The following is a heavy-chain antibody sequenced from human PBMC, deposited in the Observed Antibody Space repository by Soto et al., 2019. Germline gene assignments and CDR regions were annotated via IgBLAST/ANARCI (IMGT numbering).Heavy chain of an antibody. D-gene: IGHD4-17*01. CDR3: ARDQSDYYVTFLHWFDP. J-gene: IGHJ5*02. Sequence: QVQLVQSGAEVKKPGSSVKVSCTASGGTFSSYAISWVRQAPGQGLEWMGGIIPIFGTANYAQKFQGRVTITADESTSTAYMELSSLRSEDTAVYYCARDQSDYYVTFLHWFDPWGQGTLVTVSS. CDR2: IIPIFGTA. CDR1: GGTFSSYA. V-gene: IGHV1-69*01.